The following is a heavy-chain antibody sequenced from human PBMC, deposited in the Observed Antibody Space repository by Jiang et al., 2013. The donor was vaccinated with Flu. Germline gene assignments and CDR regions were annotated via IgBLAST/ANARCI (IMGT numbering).Heavy chain of an antibody. J-gene: IGHJ3*02. V-gene: IGHV1-69*02. CDR3: ARAVGSDFNQDDVFDI. CDR1: GGTFSSYT. CDR2: ITPMLGMS. D-gene: IGHD2-21*02. Sequence: EVKKPGSSVRVSCKASGGTFSSYTFSWVRQAPGQGLEWMGRITPMLGMSNHAQNFQGRVTIAADTSTSTAYMELSSLRSEDTAVYYCARAVGSDFNQDDVFDIWGQGTMVTVSS.